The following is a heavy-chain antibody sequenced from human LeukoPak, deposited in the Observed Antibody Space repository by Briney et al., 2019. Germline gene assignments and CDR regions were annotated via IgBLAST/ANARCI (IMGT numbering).Heavy chain of an antibody. Sequence: GGSLRLSCEVSGFTFTDYWMNWVRQAPGKGPEWVARIRQDGSEKTYVDSVKGRFTISRDKTKNSLSLQLNGLRAEDTAVYYCARDGTAAGLYFDLWGQGTLVTVSS. D-gene: IGHD6-13*01. CDR2: IRQDGSEK. V-gene: IGHV3-7*01. CDR1: GFTFTDYW. J-gene: IGHJ4*01. CDR3: ARDGTAAGLYFDL.